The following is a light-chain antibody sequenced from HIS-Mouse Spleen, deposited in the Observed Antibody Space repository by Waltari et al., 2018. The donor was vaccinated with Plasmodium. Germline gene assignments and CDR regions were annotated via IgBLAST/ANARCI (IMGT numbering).Light chain of an antibody. CDR2: EGS. J-gene: IGLJ2*01. CDR1: SSDFGRYNL. V-gene: IGLV2-23*01. Sequence: QSALTQPASVSGSPGQSLTISCPGTSSDFGRYNLVSWYHQHPGKAPNLMIYEGSKRPSGVSNRFSGSKSGNTASLTISGLQAEDEADYYCCSYAGSSTVVFGGGTKLTVL. CDR3: CSYAGSSTVV.